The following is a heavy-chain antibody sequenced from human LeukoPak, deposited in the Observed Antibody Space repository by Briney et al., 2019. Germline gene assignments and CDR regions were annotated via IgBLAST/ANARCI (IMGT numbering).Heavy chain of an antibody. V-gene: IGHV4-34*01. D-gene: IGHD5-18*01. J-gene: IGHJ6*02. CDR2: INHSGST. CDR3: AWDTATSGAGYYYGMDV. Sequence: SETLSLTCAVYGGSFSGYYWSWIRQPPGKGLEWIGEINHSGSTNYNPSLKSRVTISVDTSKNQFSLKLSSVTAADTAVYSCAWDTATSGAGYYYGMDVWGQGTTVTVSS. CDR1: GGSFSGYY.